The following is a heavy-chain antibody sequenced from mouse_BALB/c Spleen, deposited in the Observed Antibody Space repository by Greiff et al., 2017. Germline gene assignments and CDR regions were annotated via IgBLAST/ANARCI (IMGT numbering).Heavy chain of an antibody. J-gene: IGHJ4*01. CDR1: GFNIKDTY. V-gene: IGHV14-3*02. CDR3: ARITLYAMDY. CDR2: IDPANGNT. D-gene: IGHD2-4*01. Sequence: EVKVVESGAELVKPGASVKLSCTASGFNIKDTYMHWVKQRPEQGLEWIGRIDPANGNTKYDPKFQGKATITADTSSNTAYLQLSSLTSEDTAVYYCARITLYAMDYWGQGTSVTVSS.